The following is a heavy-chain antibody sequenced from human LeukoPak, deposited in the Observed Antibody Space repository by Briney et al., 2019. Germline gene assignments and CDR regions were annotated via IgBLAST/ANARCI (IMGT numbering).Heavy chain of an antibody. D-gene: IGHD1-20*01. CDR1: GYRFSIYW. Sequence: GESLKISCKGSGYRFSIYWIGWVRQMPGKGLEWMGIIYPGDSDTRYSPSFQGQVTISADKSISTVYLQWSSLKASDTAIYYCARQAITGTHAWLVPWGQGNLVTVSS. V-gene: IGHV5-51*01. J-gene: IGHJ5*02. CDR3: ARQAITGTHAWLVP. CDR2: IYPGDSDT.